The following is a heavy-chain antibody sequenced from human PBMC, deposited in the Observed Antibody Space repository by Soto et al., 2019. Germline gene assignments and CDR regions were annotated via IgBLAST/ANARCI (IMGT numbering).Heavy chain of an antibody. D-gene: IGHD3-16*01. V-gene: IGHV4-30-2*01. CDR2: IYPSGTI. Sequence: SETLSLTCAVYGVSITTNGYSWSWIRQPPGKGLEWIGYIYPSGTIFYNPSLNSRVTISADTSNNQFSLKLTSVTAADTAVYFCATYTAFAKYYFDYWGRGTLVTVSS. CDR1: GVSITTNGYS. CDR3: ATYTAFAKYYFDY. J-gene: IGHJ4*02.